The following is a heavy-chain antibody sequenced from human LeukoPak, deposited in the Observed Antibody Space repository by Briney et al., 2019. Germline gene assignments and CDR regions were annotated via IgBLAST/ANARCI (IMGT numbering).Heavy chain of an antibody. V-gene: IGHV4-59*01. CDR3: ARDLGDSSGYRFDY. CDR1: GGSISSYY. CDR2: IYYSGST. Sequence: SETLCLTCTVSGGSISSYYWSWIRQPPGKGLEWIGYIYYSGSTNYNPSLKSRVTISVDTSKNQFSLKLSSVTAADTAVYYCARDLGDSSGYRFDYWGQGTLVTVSS. J-gene: IGHJ4*02. D-gene: IGHD3-22*01.